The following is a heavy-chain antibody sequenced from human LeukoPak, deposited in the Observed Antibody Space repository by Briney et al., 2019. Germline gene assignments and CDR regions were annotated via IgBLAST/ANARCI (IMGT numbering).Heavy chain of an antibody. Sequence: GGSLRLSCTASGFTFSSYAMSWVRQAPGKGLEWVSSASGSGGSTYYADSVKGRFTISRDNSKNTLYLQMNSLRAEDTAVYYCAKDLGSVVTPPSLDYWGQGTLVTVSS. V-gene: IGHV3-23*01. D-gene: IGHD4-23*01. J-gene: IGHJ4*02. CDR1: GFTFSSYA. CDR2: ASGSGGST. CDR3: AKDLGSVVTPPSLDY.